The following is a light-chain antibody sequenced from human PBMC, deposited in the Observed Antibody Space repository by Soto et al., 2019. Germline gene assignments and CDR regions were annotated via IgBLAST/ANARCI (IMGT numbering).Light chain of an antibody. V-gene: IGKV3-11*01. CDR1: QSVGSY. CDR3: QHRSNWLT. CDR2: DAS. J-gene: IGKJ4*01. Sequence: EIVLTQSPATLSLSPGERATLSCRASQSVGSYLVWYQQKPGQAPRLLLYDASNRATGIPARFSGSGSGTDFTLTISSLEPEDFAVYYCQHRSNWLTFGGGTKVEVE.